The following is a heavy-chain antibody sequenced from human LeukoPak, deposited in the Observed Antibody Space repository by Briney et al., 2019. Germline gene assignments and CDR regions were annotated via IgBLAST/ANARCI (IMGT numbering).Heavy chain of an antibody. D-gene: IGHD4-17*01. CDR1: GLTFSSYA. V-gene: IGHV3-64D*09. CDR3: VKNVYYGDAKNY. Sequence: GSLRLSCSASGLTFSSYAMHWVRQAPGKKLEYVSAISNNGDITYYADSVKGRFAISRDNSKNTLYLLMSSLRPEDTAVYYCVKNVYYGDAKNYWGQGTLVTVSS. J-gene: IGHJ4*02. CDR2: ISNNGDIT.